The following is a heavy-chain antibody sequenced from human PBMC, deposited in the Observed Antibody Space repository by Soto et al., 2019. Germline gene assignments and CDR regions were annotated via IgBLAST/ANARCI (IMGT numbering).Heavy chain of an antibody. J-gene: IGHJ3*02. Sequence: GASVKVSCKASGYTFTSYGISWVRQAPGQGLERMGWISAYNGNTNYAQKLQGRVTMTTDTSTSTAYMELRSLRSDDTAVYYCASWGDYDFWSGPGAFAIWGQGTMVTVSS. CDR3: ASWGDYDFWSGPGAFAI. D-gene: IGHD3-3*01. CDR2: ISAYNGNT. V-gene: IGHV1-18*01. CDR1: GYTFTSYG.